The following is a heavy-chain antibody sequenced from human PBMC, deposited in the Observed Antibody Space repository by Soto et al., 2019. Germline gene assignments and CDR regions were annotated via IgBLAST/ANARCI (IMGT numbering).Heavy chain of an antibody. CDR1: GFTVSSNY. V-gene: IGHV3-66*03. CDR2: ISSDGSSK. CDR3: AGSDSGGINWFDP. D-gene: IGHD2-21*02. Sequence: EVQLVESGGGLIQPGGSLRLSCAASGFTVSSNYMSWVRQAPGKGLEWVALISSDGSSKFYADSVKGRLTISRDNSMNTLYLQLSSLRAEETALYYCAGSDSGGINWFDPWGQGTLVIVSS. J-gene: IGHJ5*02.